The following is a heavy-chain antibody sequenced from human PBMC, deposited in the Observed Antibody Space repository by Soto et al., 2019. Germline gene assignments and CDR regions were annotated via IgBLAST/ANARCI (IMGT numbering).Heavy chain of an antibody. J-gene: IGHJ6*02. CDR1: GFDFSTYA. CDR2: ITAGGRST. V-gene: IGHV3-23*01. D-gene: IGHD1-26*01. Sequence: EVQLLESGGGLVQPGGSLRLSCAASGFDFSTYAMSWVRQAPGKGLEWVSTITAGGRSTDYADSLKGRFTTSRDNSMNTLYVQMNSLRAEDTAVYYCVKERGGSFGYGMDVWGQGTTVTVSS. CDR3: VKERGGSFGYGMDV.